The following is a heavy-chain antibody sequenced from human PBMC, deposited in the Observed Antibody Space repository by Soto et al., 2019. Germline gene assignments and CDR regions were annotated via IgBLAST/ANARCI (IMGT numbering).Heavy chain of an antibody. Sequence: QVQLVQSGAEVKKPGSSVKVSCKASGGTFSSYAITWVRQAPGQGLEWMGGIIPIFGTANYAQKFQGRVTITADESTSTAYMELSSLRSEDTAVYYCARIVWNYDDSSGYFDYWGHGTLVTVSS. J-gene: IGHJ4*01. V-gene: IGHV1-69*12. CDR2: IIPIFGTA. CDR3: ARIVWNYDDSSGYFDY. D-gene: IGHD3-22*01. CDR1: GGTFSSYA.